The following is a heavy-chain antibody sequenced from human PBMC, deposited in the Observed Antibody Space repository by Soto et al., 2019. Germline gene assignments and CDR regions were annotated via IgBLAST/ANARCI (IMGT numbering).Heavy chain of an antibody. D-gene: IGHD5-18*01. CDR3: ARDEEGYSYGFYY. V-gene: IGHV4-4*02. J-gene: IGHJ4*02. CDR2: IYHSGST. CDR1: GGSISSSNW. Sequence: SETLSLTCAVSGGSISSSNWWSWVRQPPGKGLEWIGEIYHSGSTNYNPSLKSRVTISVDKSKNQFSLKLSSVTAADTAVYYCARDEEGYSYGFYYWGQGTLVTVSS.